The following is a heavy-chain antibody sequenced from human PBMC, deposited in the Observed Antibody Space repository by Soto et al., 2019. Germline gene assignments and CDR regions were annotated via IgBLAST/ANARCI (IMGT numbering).Heavy chain of an antibody. CDR3: AKTFRYYGDYDSQMFDY. CDR2: ISYDGSNK. V-gene: IGHV3-30*18. Sequence: QVQLVESGGSVVQPGRSLRLSCAASGFTFSSYGMHWVRQAPGKGLEWVAVISYDGSNKYYADSVKGRFTISRDNSRNTLYLQMNSLRAEDTAVYYCAKTFRYYGDYDSQMFDYWGQGTLVTVSS. D-gene: IGHD4-17*01. CDR1: GFTFSSYG. J-gene: IGHJ4*02.